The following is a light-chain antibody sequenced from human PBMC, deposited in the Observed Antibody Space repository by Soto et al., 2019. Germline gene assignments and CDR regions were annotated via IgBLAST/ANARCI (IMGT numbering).Light chain of an antibody. J-gene: IGKJ1*01. CDR2: DAS. V-gene: IGKV3-11*01. CDR1: QSVSSY. CDR3: QQRSNWPPWT. Sequence: EIVLTQSPATLSLSPGERATLSCRASQSVSSYLAWYQQKPGQAPRLLIYDASNKATGIPARFSGSGSGTDFTLTISSLKPEDCAVYYCQQRSNWPPWTFGQGTKVEIK.